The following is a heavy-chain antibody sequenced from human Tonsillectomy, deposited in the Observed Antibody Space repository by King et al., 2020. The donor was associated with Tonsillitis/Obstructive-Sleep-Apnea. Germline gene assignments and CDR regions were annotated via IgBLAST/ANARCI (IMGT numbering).Heavy chain of an antibody. CDR3: ARGYCSSTSCVSQFDY. J-gene: IGHJ4*02. CDR2: SNPNSGGT. V-gene: IGHV1-2*04. D-gene: IGHD2-2*01. CDR1: GYTFTGYY. Sequence: LQLVQSGAEVKKPGASVKVSCKASGYTFTGYYMHWVRQAPGQGLEWMGWSNPNSGGTNYAHEFQGWFTRTRDTSISTAYMGLSRLRSYVTAVYYCARGYCSSTSCVSQFDYWGQGTLVTVSS.